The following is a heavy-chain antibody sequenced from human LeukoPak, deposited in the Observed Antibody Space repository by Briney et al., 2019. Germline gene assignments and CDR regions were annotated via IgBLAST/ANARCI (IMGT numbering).Heavy chain of an antibody. CDR1: EFTFSSYG. V-gene: IGHV3-30*02. J-gene: IGHJ6*03. CDR3: AKDHCSSTSCSFYYYYMDG. D-gene: IGHD2-2*01. Sequence: PGGSLRLSCAASEFTFSSYGMHWVRQAPGKGLEWVAFIRYDGSNKYYADSVKGRFTISRDNSKNTLYMQMNSLRAEDTAMYYCAKDHCSSTSCSFYYYYMDGWGKGTTVTVSS. CDR2: IRYDGSNK.